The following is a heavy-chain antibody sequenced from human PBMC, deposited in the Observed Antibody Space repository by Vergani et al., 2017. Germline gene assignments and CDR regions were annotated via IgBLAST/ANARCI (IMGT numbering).Heavy chain of an antibody. J-gene: IGHJ4*02. Sequence: EVQVVQSGGGLVKPGGSLRLSCETSGFIFSDYNLNWVCQAPGSGLEWVASISGRSSYVNYAVSVKGRFTISRDNAKNSLFLQMNSLRAEDTAVYYCVREETFYDSVSDYLAGYFDHWGQGALVTVSS. CDR3: VREETFYDSVSDYLAGYFDH. CDR2: ISGRSSYV. D-gene: IGHD3-3*01. CDR1: GFIFSDYN. V-gene: IGHV3-21*02.